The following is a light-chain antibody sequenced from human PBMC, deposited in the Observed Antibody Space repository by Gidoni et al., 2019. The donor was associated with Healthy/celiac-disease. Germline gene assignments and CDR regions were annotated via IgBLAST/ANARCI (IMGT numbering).Light chain of an antibody. CDR2: SAS. CDR1: QDSNSY. V-gene: IGKV1-27*01. CDR3: KRTYNAPRT. Sequence: DIQLTQSPSSRSASVGDRVTITCRVSQDSNSYFNWYRQKPGKFPKLLIYSASNLQSGVPSRFGGSGSGTDFTLTISSLQAEDVATYYGKRTYNAPRTFGQGTKVEIK. J-gene: IGKJ1*01.